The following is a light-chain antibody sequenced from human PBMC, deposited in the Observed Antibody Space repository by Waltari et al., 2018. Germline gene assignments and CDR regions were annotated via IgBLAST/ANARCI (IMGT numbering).Light chain of an antibody. V-gene: IGKV4-1*01. CDR2: WAS. Sequence: DIVMTQSPDSLAESLGERATINCKSSQSVLYSSNNQNSLGWYQQKPGQPPKLLIYWASTRESGVPDRFSGSGSGTDFTLTISSLQAEDVAVYYCQQYYSTPWTFGQGTKVEIK. CDR3: QQYYSTPWT. CDR1: QSVLYSSNNQNS. J-gene: IGKJ1*01.